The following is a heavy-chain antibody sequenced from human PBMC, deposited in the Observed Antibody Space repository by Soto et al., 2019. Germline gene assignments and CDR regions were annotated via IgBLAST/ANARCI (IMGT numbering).Heavy chain of an antibody. CDR1: GYTFTSYA. D-gene: IGHD2-8*01. CDR3: ARDGDYGTSGVCYYYYYYGIDV. Sequence: QVQLVQSGAEVKKPGASVKVSCKASGYTFTSYAMHWVRQAPGQRLEWMGWSNDGNGNTKYSQKFQGRVTITRDTSASTAYMELSSLRSEDKAVYYCARDGDYGTSGVCYYYYYYGIDVWGQGTTVTVSS. CDR2: SNDGNGNT. J-gene: IGHJ6*02. V-gene: IGHV1-3*01.